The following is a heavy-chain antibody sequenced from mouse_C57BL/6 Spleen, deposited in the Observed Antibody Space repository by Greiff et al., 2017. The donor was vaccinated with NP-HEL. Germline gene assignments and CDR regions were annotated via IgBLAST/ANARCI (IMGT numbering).Heavy chain of an antibody. CDR3: ARGVYYYGSKAMDY. Sequence: EVMLVESGGGLVKPGGSLKLSCAASGFTFSDYGMHWVRQAPEKGLEWVAYISSGSSTIYYADTVKGRFTISRDNAKNTLFLQMTSLRSEDTAMYYCARGVYYYGSKAMDYWGQGTSVTVSS. D-gene: IGHD1-1*01. V-gene: IGHV5-17*01. CDR2: ISSGSSTI. J-gene: IGHJ4*01. CDR1: GFTFSDYG.